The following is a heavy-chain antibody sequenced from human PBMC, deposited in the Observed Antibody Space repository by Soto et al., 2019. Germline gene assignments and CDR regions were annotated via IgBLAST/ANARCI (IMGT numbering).Heavy chain of an antibody. CDR1: GFTFSDYA. CDR2: VSHDGSNT. D-gene: IGHD6-19*01. J-gene: IGHJ4*02. V-gene: IGHV3-30*18. Sequence: VQLVESGGGVVQPGRSLRLSCAASGFTFSDYAMHWVRQAPGKGLEWVAVVSHDGSNTHYADSVKGRFTISRDSSKNPVSLEMTSLSAEDKAVYYCAKGGRQWMVTSDFNYWGQGAMVTVSS. CDR3: AKGGRQWMVTSDFNY.